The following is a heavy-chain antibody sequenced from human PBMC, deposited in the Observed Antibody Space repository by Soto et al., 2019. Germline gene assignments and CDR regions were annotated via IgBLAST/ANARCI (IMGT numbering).Heavy chain of an antibody. D-gene: IGHD6-13*01. Sequence: GASVKVSCKASGYTFTSYAMHWVRQAPGQRLEWMGWINAGNGNTKYSQKFQGRVTITRDTSASTAYMELSSLRSEDTAVYYCARESLEAYSSSFTAYIVGPYYFDYWGQGTLVTVSS. J-gene: IGHJ4*02. CDR1: GYTFTSYA. V-gene: IGHV1-3*01. CDR2: INAGNGNT. CDR3: ARESLEAYSSSFTAYIVGPYYFDY.